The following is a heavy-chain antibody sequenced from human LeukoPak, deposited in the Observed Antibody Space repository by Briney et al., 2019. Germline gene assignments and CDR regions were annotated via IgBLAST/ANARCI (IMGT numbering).Heavy chain of an antibody. J-gene: IGHJ4*02. V-gene: IGHV4-34*01. D-gene: IGHD1-7*01. CDR3: AKEGKTRNWNYSQAKAVY. CDR2: INHSGST. CDR1: GGSFSGYY. Sequence: SETLSLTCAVYGGSFSGYYWSWIRQPPGKGLEWMGEINHSGSTNYNPSLKSRVTISVDTSKNQFSLKLSSVTAADTAVYYCAKEGKTRNWNYSQAKAVYWGQGTLVTVSS.